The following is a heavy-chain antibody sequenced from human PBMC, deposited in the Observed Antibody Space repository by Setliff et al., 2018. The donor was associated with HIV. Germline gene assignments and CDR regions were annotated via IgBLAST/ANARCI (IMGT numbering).Heavy chain of an antibody. CDR3: ARERGDCSSNTCYGTDY. V-gene: IGHV5-51*01. J-gene: IGHJ4*02. Sequence: GESLKISCKGSGYSFISYWIGWVRQMPGKGLEWMGIIYPGDSETRYRPSFQGQVTISADKSISTAYLQWSSLKASDTAMYYCARERGDCSSNTCYGTDYWGQGTLVTVSS. CDR1: GYSFISYW. D-gene: IGHD2-2*01. CDR2: IYPGDSET.